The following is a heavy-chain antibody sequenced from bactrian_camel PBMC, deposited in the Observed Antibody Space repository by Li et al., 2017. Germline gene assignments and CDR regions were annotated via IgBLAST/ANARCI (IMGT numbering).Heavy chain of an antibody. CDR2: IHRRSGGT. CDR1: GYVFSSHC. D-gene: IGHD4*01. J-gene: IGHJ4*01. Sequence: QVQLVESGGGSVPVGGSLRLSCVSSVGYVFSSHCMGWFLQAPGKEREGVATIHRRSGGTYYAGSVKGRFTISRDNAKNTVYLEMTNLKADDTAMYYCTADTVKASLATIAQFAAYEGHGTQVTVS. V-gene: IGHV3S25*01.